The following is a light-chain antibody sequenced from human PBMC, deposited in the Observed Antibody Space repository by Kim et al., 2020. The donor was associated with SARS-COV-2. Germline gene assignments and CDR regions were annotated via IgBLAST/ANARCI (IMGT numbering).Light chain of an antibody. CDR1: QSVSSF. V-gene: IGKV3-11*01. Sequence: PGERATLSCRASQSVSSFLAWYQQRPGQAPRLLIYDASNRATGIPARFSGSGSGTDFTLTISSLESEDFAVYYCQHRINWPSAFGQGTKVEFK. CDR3: QHRINWPSA. J-gene: IGKJ1*01. CDR2: DAS.